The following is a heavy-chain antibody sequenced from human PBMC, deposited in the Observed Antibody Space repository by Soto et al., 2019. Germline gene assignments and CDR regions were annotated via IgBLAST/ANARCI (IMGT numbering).Heavy chain of an antibody. CDR1: GGSISSSNW. CDR3: ARALYAPPYYYCGMDV. V-gene: IGHV4-4*02. Sequence: PSETLSLTCAVSGGSISSSNWWSWVRQPPGKGLEWIGEIYHSGSTNYNPSLKSRVTISVDKSKNQFSLKLSSVTAADTAVYYCARALYAPPYYYCGMDVWGQGTTVTVS. J-gene: IGHJ6*02. D-gene: IGHD3-16*01. CDR2: IYHSGST.